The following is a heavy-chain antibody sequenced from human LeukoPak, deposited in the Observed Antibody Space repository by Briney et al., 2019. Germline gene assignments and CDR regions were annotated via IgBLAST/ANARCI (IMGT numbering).Heavy chain of an antibody. V-gene: IGHV4-59*08. CDR1: GGSISSYY. D-gene: IGHD3-3*01. CDR2: IYYSGST. J-gene: IGHJ3*02. CDR3: ARSPRVFLEWLDDAFDI. Sequence: KTSETLSLTCTVSGGSISSYYWSWIRQPPGKGLEWIGYIYYSGSTNYNPSLKSRVTISVDTSKNQFSLKLSSVTAADTAVYYCARSPRVFLEWLDDAFDIWGQGTMFTVSS.